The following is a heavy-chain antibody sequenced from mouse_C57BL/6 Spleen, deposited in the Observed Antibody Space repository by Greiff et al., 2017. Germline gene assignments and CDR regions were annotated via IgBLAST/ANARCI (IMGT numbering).Heavy chain of an antibody. CDR1: GYTFTSYW. J-gene: IGHJ2*01. CDR3: ARAGVTTKYFDG. Sequence: QVQLQQSGAELVMPGASVKLSCKASGYTFTSYWMHWVKQRPGQGLEWIGEIVPSDSYTNYNQKFKGKSTLTVDKSSSTAYMQLSSLTTEDSAVYYCARAGVTTKYFDGWGQGATLTVSS. CDR2: IVPSDSYT. V-gene: IGHV1-69*01. D-gene: IGHD2-2*01.